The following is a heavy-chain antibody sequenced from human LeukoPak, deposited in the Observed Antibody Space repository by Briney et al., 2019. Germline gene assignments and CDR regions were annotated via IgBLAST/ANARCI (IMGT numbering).Heavy chain of an antibody. CDR3: ARRGGDCLYTSCTFNY. V-gene: IGHV5-51*01. CDR1: GYSFTSYW. Sequence: GESLKISCKASGYSFTSYWIGWVRQMPGKGLEWMGIIYAGDSETKYGPSFQGQVTMSVDKSIGTAYLQWSSLQASDTAMYYCARRGGDCLYTSCTFNYWGQGTLVTVSP. J-gene: IGHJ4*02. CDR2: IYAGDSET. D-gene: IGHD2-2*01.